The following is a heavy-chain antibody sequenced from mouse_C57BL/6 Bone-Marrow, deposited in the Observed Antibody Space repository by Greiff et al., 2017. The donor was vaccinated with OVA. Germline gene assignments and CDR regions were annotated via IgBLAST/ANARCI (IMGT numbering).Heavy chain of an antibody. V-gene: IGHV5-4*01. CDR2: LSDGGSYT. Sequence: EVQRVESGGGLVKPGGSLKLSCAASGFTFSSYAMSWVRQTPEKRLEWVATLSDGGSYTYYPANVKGRFTISRDNAKNNLYLQMSHLKSEDTAMYYCARDDYDLYYFDYWGQGTTLTVSS. J-gene: IGHJ2*01. CDR3: ARDDYDLYYFDY. D-gene: IGHD2-4*01. CDR1: GFTFSSYA.